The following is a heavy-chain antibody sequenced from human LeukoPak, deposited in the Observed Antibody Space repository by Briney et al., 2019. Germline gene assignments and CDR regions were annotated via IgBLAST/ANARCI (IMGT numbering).Heavy chain of an antibody. D-gene: IGHD3-3*01. CDR1: GGSFSGYY. V-gene: IGHV4-34*01. J-gene: IGHJ4*02. CDR3: AREYFWCGYYPY. Sequence: SETLSLTCAVYGGSFSGYYWSWIRQPPGKGLEWIGEINHSGSTNYNPSLKSRVTISVDTSKNQFSLKLSSVTAADTAVYYCAREYFWCGYYPYWGQGTLVTVSS. CDR2: INHSGST.